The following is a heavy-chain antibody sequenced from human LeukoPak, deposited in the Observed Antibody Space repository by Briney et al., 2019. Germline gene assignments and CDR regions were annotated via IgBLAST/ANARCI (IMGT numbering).Heavy chain of an antibody. Sequence: GGSLRLSCTASGFTFGDYSMSWVRQAPGKGLEWDGLIRSKAYGGTTECAGAVKGRFTISRDDYKSIDYLQMNSLKNEDTAVYYCTRGIAAAVFEYYFDYWGQGTLVTVSS. CDR2: IRSKAYGGTT. CDR1: GFTFGDYS. CDR3: TRGIAAAVFEYYFDY. V-gene: IGHV3-49*04. J-gene: IGHJ4*02. D-gene: IGHD6-13*01.